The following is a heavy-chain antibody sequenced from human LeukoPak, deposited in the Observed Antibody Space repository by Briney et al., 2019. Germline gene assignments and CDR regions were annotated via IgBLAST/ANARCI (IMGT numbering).Heavy chain of an antibody. CDR2: IKRDGSVT. CDR3: ARDEYSSSPNWFDP. Sequence: GGSLRLSCAVSGFDFSTYWMTWVRQAPGKGLEWVANIKRDGSVTNYVDSVKGRFTISRDNAKNSLFLQMSSLSAEDTAVYYCARDEYSSSPNWFDPWGQGTLVTVSS. CDR1: GFDFSTYW. D-gene: IGHD6-6*01. J-gene: IGHJ5*02. V-gene: IGHV3-7*01.